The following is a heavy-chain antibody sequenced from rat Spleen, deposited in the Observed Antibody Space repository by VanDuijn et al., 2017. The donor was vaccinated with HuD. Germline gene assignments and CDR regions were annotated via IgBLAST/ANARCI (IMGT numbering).Heavy chain of an antibody. CDR3: ARLTYDYVMDA. D-gene: IGHD2-1*01. Sequence: EVQLVESGGGLVQPGRSLKLSCVASGFTFNHYWMTWIRQAPGKGLEWVASITNTGGSTFYPDSVKGRFTISRDNAKNTLYLQMDSLRSEDTATYYCARLTYDYVMDAWGQGASVTVSS. CDR1: GFTFNHYW. J-gene: IGHJ4*01. V-gene: IGHV5-31*01. CDR2: ITNTGGST.